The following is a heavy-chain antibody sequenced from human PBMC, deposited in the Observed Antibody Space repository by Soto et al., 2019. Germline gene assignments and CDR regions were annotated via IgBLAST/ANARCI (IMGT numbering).Heavy chain of an antibody. J-gene: IGHJ4*02. CDR1: VDSIRSGNHY. V-gene: IGHV4-4*02. Sequence: SETLSLTCTFSVDSIRSGNHYCSWFRQPPWKGLEWIGEIYHSGSTNYNPSLKSRVTISVDKSKTQFSLKLSSVTAADTAVYYCERYFEYLGQGTLVLVS. CDR2: IYHSGST. CDR3: ERYFEY.